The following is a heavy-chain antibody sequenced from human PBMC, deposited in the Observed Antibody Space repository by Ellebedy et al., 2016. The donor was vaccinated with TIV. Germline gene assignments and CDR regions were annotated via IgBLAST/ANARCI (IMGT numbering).Heavy chain of an antibody. CDR3: ARRYYDASGYSD. CDR2: IHPSDSDT. V-gene: IGHV5-10-1*01. J-gene: IGHJ4*02. Sequence: GESLKIPCKISGYNFSNNWISWVRQKPGKGLEWMGRIHPSDSDTDYRPSFRGHVTMSVDKSISFAFLQWSSLKASDTAMYYCARRYYDASGYSDWGQGTLVTVSS. D-gene: IGHD3-22*01. CDR1: GYNFSNNW.